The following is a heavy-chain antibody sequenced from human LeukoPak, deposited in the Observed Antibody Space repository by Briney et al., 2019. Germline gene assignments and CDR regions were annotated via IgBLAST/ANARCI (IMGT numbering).Heavy chain of an antibody. CDR1: GFTFSGSW. V-gene: IGHV3-74*01. Sequence: GGSLRLSCAASGFTFSGSWMHWVRQTPGKGLVWVSRIIGDGSATSYTDSVKGRFTISRDNAKNTVYLQMNSLRDEDTAVYYCARFVMVTAGDYWGQGTLVTVSS. D-gene: IGHD2-21*02. J-gene: IGHJ4*02. CDR2: IIGDGSAT. CDR3: ARFVMVTAGDY.